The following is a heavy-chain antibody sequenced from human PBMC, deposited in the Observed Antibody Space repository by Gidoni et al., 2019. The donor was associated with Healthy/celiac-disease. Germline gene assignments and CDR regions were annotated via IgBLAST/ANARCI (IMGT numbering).Heavy chain of an antibody. CDR1: GGSISSYY. CDR2: IYYSGST. CDR3: AKGGVDTAMIAAFDI. D-gene: IGHD5-18*01. Sequence: QVQLQESGPGLVKPSETLSLTCTVSGGSISSYYWSWIRQPPGKGLEWIGYIYYSGSTNYNPSLKSRVTISVDTSKNQFSLKLSSVTAADTAVYYCAKGGVDTAMIAAFDIWGQGTMVTVSS. V-gene: IGHV4-59*01. J-gene: IGHJ3*02.